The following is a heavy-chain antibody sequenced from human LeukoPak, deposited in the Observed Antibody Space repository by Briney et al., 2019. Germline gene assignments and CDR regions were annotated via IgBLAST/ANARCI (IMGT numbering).Heavy chain of an antibody. CDR3: ARVGGIYYGSGSYYNTPFDY. CDR2: VYYSGSA. J-gene: IGHJ4*02. V-gene: IGHV4-39*07. D-gene: IGHD3-10*01. Sequence: SETLSLTCTVSGDSISSSRYYWGWIRQPPGKGLEWIASVYYSGSAYYNPSLNNRVTISVATSKNQFSLKLGSVTAADTALYYCARVGGIYYGSGSYYNTPFDYWGQGILVTVSS. CDR1: GDSISSSRYY.